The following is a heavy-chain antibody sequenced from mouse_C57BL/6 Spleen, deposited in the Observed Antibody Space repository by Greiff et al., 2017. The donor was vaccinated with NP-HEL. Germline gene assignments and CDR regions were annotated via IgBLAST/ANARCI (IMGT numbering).Heavy chain of an antibody. V-gene: IGHV14-4*01. CDR3: TFYYGYDRFAY. J-gene: IGHJ3*01. CDR1: GFNIKDDY. D-gene: IGHD2-2*01. Sequence: EVQLQQSGAELVRPGASVKLSCTASGFNIKDDYMHWVKQRPEQGLEWIGWIDPENGDTEYASKFQGKATITADTSSNTAYLQLSSLTSEDTAVYYCTFYYGYDRFAYWGQGTLVTVSA. CDR2: IDPENGDT.